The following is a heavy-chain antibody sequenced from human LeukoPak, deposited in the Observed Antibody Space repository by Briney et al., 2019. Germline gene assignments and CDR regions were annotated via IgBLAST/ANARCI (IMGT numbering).Heavy chain of an antibody. Sequence: SETLSLTCTVSGGSISSYYWSWIRQPPGKGLEWIGYIYYSGSTNYNPSLKSRVTISVDASKNQFSLKLSSVTAADTAVYYCARGAYNWFDPWGQGTLVTVSS. J-gene: IGHJ5*02. CDR2: IYYSGST. CDR1: GGSISSYY. V-gene: IGHV4-59*08. CDR3: ARGAYNWFDP.